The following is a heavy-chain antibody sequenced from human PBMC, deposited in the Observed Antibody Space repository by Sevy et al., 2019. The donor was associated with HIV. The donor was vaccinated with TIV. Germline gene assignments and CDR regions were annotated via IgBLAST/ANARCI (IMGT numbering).Heavy chain of an antibody. J-gene: IGHJ1*01. V-gene: IGHV3-30-3*01. CDR2: ISYDGSNK. Sequence: GGSLRLSCAASGFTFSSYAMHWVRQPPGKGLEWVAVISYDGSNKYYADSVKGRFTISRDNSKNTLYLQMNSLRAEDTAVYYCARDYCSGGSCYSGYFQHWGQGTLVTVSS. CDR1: GFTFSSYA. D-gene: IGHD2-15*01. CDR3: ARDYCSGGSCYSGYFQH.